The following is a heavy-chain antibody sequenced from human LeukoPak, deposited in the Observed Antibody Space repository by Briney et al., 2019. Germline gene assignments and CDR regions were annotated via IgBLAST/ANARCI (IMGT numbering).Heavy chain of an antibody. CDR1: GGSFSGYY. CDR3: AREAYYYDSSGYYNWFDP. Sequence: SETLSLTCAVYGGSFSGYYWSWIRQPPGKGLEWIGEINHSGSTNYNPSLDSRVTISVDTSKNQLSSKLSTVTAADTAVYYCAREAYYYDSSGYYNWFDPWGQGTLVTVSS. D-gene: IGHD3-22*01. CDR2: INHSGST. J-gene: IGHJ5*02. V-gene: IGHV4-34*01.